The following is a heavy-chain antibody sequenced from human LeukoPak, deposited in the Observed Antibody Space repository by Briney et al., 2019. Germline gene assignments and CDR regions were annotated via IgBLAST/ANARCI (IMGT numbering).Heavy chain of an antibody. D-gene: IGHD3-10*01. Sequence: ASVKVSCKASGYTFTGYYMHWVRQAPGQGLEWMGWINPNSGGTNYAQKFQGRVTMTRDTSINTAYMELGSLRSDDTAVYYCARRAGMGSGSQVTFDYWGQGTLVTVSS. CDR3: ARRAGMGSGSQVTFDY. J-gene: IGHJ4*02. CDR1: GYTFTGYY. V-gene: IGHV1-2*02. CDR2: INPNSGGT.